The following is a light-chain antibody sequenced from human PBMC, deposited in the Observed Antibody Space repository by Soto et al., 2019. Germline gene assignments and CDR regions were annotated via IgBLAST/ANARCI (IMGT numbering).Light chain of an antibody. V-gene: IGKV3-20*01. Sequence: EIVLAQTPGTLSLSPGERVTLSCRASQSVGSNYLAWYQQKPGQAPRLLIYGASSRASGIPDRFSGSGSGTDFTLTISRLEPEDFAVYYCQQYGSSPPYTFGQGTNLEIK. CDR1: QSVGSNY. CDR2: GAS. J-gene: IGKJ2*01. CDR3: QQYGSSPPYT.